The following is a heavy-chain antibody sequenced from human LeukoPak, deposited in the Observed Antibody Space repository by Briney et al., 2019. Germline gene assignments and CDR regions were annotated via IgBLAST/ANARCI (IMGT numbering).Heavy chain of an antibody. CDR3: ATPIGYNGNSY. D-gene: IGHD1-7*01. V-gene: IGHV5-51*01. CDR2: IYPGDSDT. J-gene: IGHJ4*02. Sequence: GESLKISCKGTGYRFTNFWIGWVRQMPGKGLEWMGIIYPGDSDTKYSPSFQGQVTISADKSISTAYLQWTSLKASDTAMYYCATPIGYNGNSYWGQGTLVTVSS. CDR1: GYRFTNFW.